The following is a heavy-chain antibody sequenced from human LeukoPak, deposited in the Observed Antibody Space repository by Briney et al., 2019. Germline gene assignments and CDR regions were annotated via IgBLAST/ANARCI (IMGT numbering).Heavy chain of an antibody. CDR3: ARVKSTTYYFDY. J-gene: IGHJ4*02. V-gene: IGHV4-38-2*01. CDR1: GYSISSGYH. CDR2: IYHSGST. D-gene: IGHD4-17*01. Sequence: SETLSLTCAVSGYSISSGYHWGWIRQPPGKGLEWTGSIYHSGSTYYNPSLKSRVTISVDTSKNQFSLKLSSVTAADTAVYYCARVKSTTYYFDYWGQGTLVIVSS.